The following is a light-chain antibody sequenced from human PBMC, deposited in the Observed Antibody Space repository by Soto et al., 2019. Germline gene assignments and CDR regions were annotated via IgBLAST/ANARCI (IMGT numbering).Light chain of an antibody. CDR1: SSDIGAYDY. CDR3: FSVRTTSPHV. J-gene: IGLJ1*01. V-gene: IGLV2-14*01. Sequence: QSALTQPASLSGSPGQSITISCTGTSSDIGAYDYVSWFQQHPGKAPKLMISEVNNRPSGVSNRFSGSKSGNTAYLTISGHAVEDDAEYCCFSVRTTSPHVFGTGTKVTVL. CDR2: EVN.